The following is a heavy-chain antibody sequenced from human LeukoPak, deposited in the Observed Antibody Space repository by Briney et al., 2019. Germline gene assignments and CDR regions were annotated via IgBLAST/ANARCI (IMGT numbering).Heavy chain of an antibody. Sequence: GESLKICCKGSGYSLTSYWIGWVRQMSGKGLEWMGIIYPGDSDTRYSPSFQGQVTISADKSISTAYLQWSSLKASDTAMYYCARLRPDTSGLYYFDYWGQGTLVTVSS. CDR3: ARLRPDTSGLYYFDY. J-gene: IGHJ4*02. D-gene: IGHD3-22*01. CDR2: IYPGDSDT. CDR1: GYSLTSYW. V-gene: IGHV5-51*01.